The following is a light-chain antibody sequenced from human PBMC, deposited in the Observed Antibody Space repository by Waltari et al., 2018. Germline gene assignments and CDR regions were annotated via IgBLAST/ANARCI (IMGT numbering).Light chain of an antibody. CDR1: SSHIGKSF. Sequence: VLTQPPSASGTPGQTGTISCSGSSSHIGKSFVKWYQQCPGTAPKFLIFNNNNRPSGVPDRFSGSKSGTSASLTISGLRSEDEADYYCAAWDDSLSGRVFGGGTKLTV. CDR3: AAWDDSLSGRV. J-gene: IGLJ3*02. CDR2: NNN. V-gene: IGLV1-47*01.